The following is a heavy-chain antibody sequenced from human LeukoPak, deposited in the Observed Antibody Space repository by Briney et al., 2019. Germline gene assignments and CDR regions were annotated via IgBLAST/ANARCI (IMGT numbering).Heavy chain of an antibody. CDR1: GFTFNNHA. CDR3: TTWSSQFDY. J-gene: IGHJ4*02. Sequence: GGSLRLSCAASGFTFNNHAMNWVRQAPGKGLECVGFIQSKTDGGTTDSAAPVKGRFTVSRDDSKNTLYLQMNSLKTEDTAVYYCTTWSSQFDYWGQGTLVTVSS. V-gene: IGHV3-15*01. CDR2: IQSKTDGGTT. D-gene: IGHD6-6*01.